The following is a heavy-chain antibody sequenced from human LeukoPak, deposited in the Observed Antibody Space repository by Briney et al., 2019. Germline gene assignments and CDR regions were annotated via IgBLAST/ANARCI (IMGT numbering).Heavy chain of an antibody. CDR2: ISNAGSNE. CDR3: AREVTPGYSYGQLRGAQFDY. CDR1: GFTFSSYA. D-gene: IGHD5-18*01. J-gene: IGHJ4*02. V-gene: IGHV3-30*04. Sequence: GGSLRLSCAASGFTFSSYAMHWVRQAPGKGPEWVAVISNAGSNEYYADSVKGRFTISRDNSKNTLYLQMNSLRAEDTAVYHCAREVTPGYSYGQLRGAQFDYWGQGILVTVSS.